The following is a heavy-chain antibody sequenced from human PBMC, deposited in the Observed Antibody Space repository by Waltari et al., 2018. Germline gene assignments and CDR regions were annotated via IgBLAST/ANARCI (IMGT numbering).Heavy chain of an antibody. D-gene: IGHD4-17*01. CDR3: ARSCGLRCHWFDP. CDR2: INIDESGT. J-gene: IGHJ5*02. CDR1: GFTFPRYW. V-gene: IGHV3-74*01. Sequence: EVQLVESGGGLVQPGGSLRLSCAASGFTFPRYWMHWVRQAPGKGLVGVSRINIDESGTSYADSVNGRFTISRDNTKNTLYLQMNSLRAEDTAVYYCARSCGLRCHWFDPWGQGTLVTVSS.